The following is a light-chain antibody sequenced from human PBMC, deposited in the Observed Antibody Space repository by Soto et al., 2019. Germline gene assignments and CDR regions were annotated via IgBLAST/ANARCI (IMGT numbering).Light chain of an antibody. CDR2: GAS. Sequence: EIVLTQSPGTLSLSPGERATLSCRASQSVSSSFLAWYQQKPGQAPRLLIFGASNRATGIPDRFSGSGSGTDFTLTISRLEPEDFAVYYCQQYDSSPLTFGGGTKVESK. J-gene: IGKJ4*01. CDR1: QSVSSSF. CDR3: QQYDSSPLT. V-gene: IGKV3-20*01.